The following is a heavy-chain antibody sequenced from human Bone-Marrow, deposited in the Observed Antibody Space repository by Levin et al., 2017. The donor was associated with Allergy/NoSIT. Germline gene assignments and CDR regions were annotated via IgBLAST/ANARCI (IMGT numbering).Heavy chain of an antibody. V-gene: IGHV4-31*03. J-gene: IGHJ2*01. D-gene: IGHD4-17*01. Sequence: SQTLSLTCTVSGGSISSGAYYWSWIRQHPGKGLEWVGYIHSSGPYYNASLKSRVTISVDTSKNQFSLKVNSVTAADTAVYYCARERTTVRYFDVWGRGTLVTVSS. CDR1: GGSISSGAYY. CDR2: IHSSGP. CDR3: ARERTTVRYFDV.